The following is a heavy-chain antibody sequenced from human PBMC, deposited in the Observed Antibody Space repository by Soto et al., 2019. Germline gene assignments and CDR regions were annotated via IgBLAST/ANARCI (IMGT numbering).Heavy chain of an antibody. D-gene: IGHD6-13*01. CDR2: IYPDDSDT. J-gene: IGHJ6*02. CDR3: ARHMEAAAGQFYYYYGMDV. CDR1: GYSFTSHW. Sequence: GESLTISWKGYGYSFTSHWIGWVRQMSGKGLEWMGTIYPDDSDTRYSPSFQGQVTISADKSISTAYLQWSSLKASDTAMYYCARHMEAAAGQFYYYYGMDVWGQGTTVTVSS. V-gene: IGHV5-51*01.